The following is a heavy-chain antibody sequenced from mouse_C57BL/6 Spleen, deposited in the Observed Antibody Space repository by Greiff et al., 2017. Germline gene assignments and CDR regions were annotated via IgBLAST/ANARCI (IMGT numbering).Heavy chain of an antibody. Sequence: EVQLQESGPELVKPGASVKISCKASGYSFTDYNMNWVKQSNGKSLEWIGVINPNYGTTSYNQKFKGKATLTVDQSSSTASMQLNGLTSEDSAVYYCARSGDYDVLAWFAYWGQGTLVTVSA. J-gene: IGHJ3*01. CDR2: INPNYGTT. CDR1: GYSFTDYN. D-gene: IGHD2-4*01. V-gene: IGHV1-39*01. CDR3: ARSGDYDVLAWFAY.